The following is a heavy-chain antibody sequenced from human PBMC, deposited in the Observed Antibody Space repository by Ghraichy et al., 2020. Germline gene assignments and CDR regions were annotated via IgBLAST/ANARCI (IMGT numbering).Heavy chain of an antibody. CDR2: ISSSSSYI. CDR1: GFSFSGYS. D-gene: IGHD4-23*01. CDR3: ARGYGGADLGWFDP. J-gene: IGHJ5*02. V-gene: IGHV3-21*01. Sequence: LSLTCSASGFSFSGYSMNWVRQTPGKGLGWVSSISSSSSYIYYADSVKGRFTISRDNAKNSLYLQMNSLRAEDTAVYYCARGYGGADLGWFDPWGQGTLVTVAS.